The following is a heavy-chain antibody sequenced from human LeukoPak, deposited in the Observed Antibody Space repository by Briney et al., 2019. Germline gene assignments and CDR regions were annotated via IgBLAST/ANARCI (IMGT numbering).Heavy chain of an antibody. Sequence: PGGSLRLSCAASGFTVSSYYMSWVRQAPGKGLEWVSLIYSDGTTYYADSVKGRFTISRDNSKNTLYLLMNSLRAEDTAVYYCARSGGYWYSDLWGRGTLVTVSS. D-gene: IGHD2-15*01. J-gene: IGHJ2*01. V-gene: IGHV3-53*01. CDR1: GFTVSSYY. CDR3: ARSGGYWYSDL. CDR2: IYSDGTT.